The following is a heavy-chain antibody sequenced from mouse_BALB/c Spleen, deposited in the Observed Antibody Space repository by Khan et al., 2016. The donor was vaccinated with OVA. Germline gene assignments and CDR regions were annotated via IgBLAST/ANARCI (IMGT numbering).Heavy chain of an antibody. J-gene: IGHJ1*01. CDR2: IHYSGST. CDR3: ARSCTTVVAYWYFDV. V-gene: IGHV3-1*02. CDR1: GYSITGGYS. Sequence: EVQLQESGPDLVKPSQSLSLTCTVTGYSITGGYSWHWIRQFPGNKLEWMGYIHYSGSTNYNPSLKSRISITRDTSKNQFFLQLNSVTTEDTATYYCARSCTTVVAYWYFDVWGAGTTVTVSS. D-gene: IGHD1-1*01.